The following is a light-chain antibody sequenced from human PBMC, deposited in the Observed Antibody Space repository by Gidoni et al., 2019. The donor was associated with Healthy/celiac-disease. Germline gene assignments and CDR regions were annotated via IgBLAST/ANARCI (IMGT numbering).Light chain of an antibody. J-gene: IGLJ2*01. CDR1: SSNIGAGYA. Sequence: QSVLTQPPSVSEAPGQRVTISCTGSSSNIGAGYAVHWYQQLPGTAPKLLIYGNSNRPSGVPDRFSGSKSGTSASLAITGLQAEDEADYYCQSYDSSLSGYVIFGGGTKLTVL. CDR3: QSYDSSLSGYVI. CDR2: GNS. V-gene: IGLV1-40*01.